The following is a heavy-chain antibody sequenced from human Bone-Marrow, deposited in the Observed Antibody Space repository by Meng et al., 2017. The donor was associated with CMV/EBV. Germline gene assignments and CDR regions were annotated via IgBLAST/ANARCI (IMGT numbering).Heavy chain of an antibody. CDR1: GYAFINYG. CDR3: ARAPRFWSGYFYYFDY. J-gene: IGHJ4*02. D-gene: IGHD3-3*01. Sequence: GYAFINYGITWVRQAPGQGPEWMGWISGYNGDTKYAQKVQGRVSMTTDTSTTTVYMELRSLRSDDTAVYYCARAPRFWSGYFYYFDYWGQGTLVTVSS. V-gene: IGHV1-18*01. CDR2: ISGYNGDT.